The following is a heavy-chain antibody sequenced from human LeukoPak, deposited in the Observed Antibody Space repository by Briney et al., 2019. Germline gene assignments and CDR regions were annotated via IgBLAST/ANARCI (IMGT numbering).Heavy chain of an antibody. Sequence: GGSLRLSCAASGFTFSSYAMSWVRQAPGKGLEWASAISGSGGSTYYADSAKGRFTISRDNSKNTLYLQMNSLRAEDTAVYYCAKDHEQWLVRTEYMDVWGKGTTVTVSS. V-gene: IGHV3-23*01. J-gene: IGHJ6*03. D-gene: IGHD6-19*01. CDR1: GFTFSSYA. CDR3: AKDHEQWLVRTEYMDV. CDR2: ISGSGGST.